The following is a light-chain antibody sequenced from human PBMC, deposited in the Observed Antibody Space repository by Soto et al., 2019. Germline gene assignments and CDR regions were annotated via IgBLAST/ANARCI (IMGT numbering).Light chain of an antibody. Sequence: QSVLTQPASVSGSPGQSVTISCTGPRSDIGDSNFISWYQHSPGKAPRLLIYEVNNRPSGASKRFSGSKAGNTASLTISGLLHYDEADYFCASFSSGTILVFGSGTKVTV. J-gene: IGLJ1*01. CDR1: RSDIGDSNF. CDR3: ASFSSGTILV. V-gene: IGLV2-14*01. CDR2: EVN.